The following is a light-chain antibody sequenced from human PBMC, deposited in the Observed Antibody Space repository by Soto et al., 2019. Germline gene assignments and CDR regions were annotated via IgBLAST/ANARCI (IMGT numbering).Light chain of an antibody. J-gene: IGLJ1*01. Sequence: QSALTQPPSASGSPGQSVTISCTGTSSDVGGYNFVSWYQQHPGKAPKLLIYEVTKRPSGVPDRFSGSKSGNTASLTVSGLQADDEADYYCASNAGDYTFVFGTATQLTVL. CDR2: EVT. CDR1: SSDVGGYNF. CDR3: ASNAGDYTFV. V-gene: IGLV2-8*01.